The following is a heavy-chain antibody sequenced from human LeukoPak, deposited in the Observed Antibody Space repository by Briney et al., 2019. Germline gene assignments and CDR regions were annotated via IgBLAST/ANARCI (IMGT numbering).Heavy chain of an antibody. CDR2: ISGSGGST. D-gene: IGHD3-22*01. Sequence: GGSLRLSCAASGFTFSIYAMSWVRQAPGKGLEWVSAISGSGGSTYYADSVKGRFTISRDNSKNTLYLQMNSLRAEDTAVYYCAKDNYYDSSGYYYFDYWGQGTLVTVSS. J-gene: IGHJ4*02. CDR1: GFTFSIYA. V-gene: IGHV3-23*01. CDR3: AKDNYYDSSGYYYFDY.